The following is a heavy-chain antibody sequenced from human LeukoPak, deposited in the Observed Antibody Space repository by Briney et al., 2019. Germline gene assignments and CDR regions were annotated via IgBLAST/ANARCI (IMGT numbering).Heavy chain of an antibody. Sequence: GASVKVSCKASGGTFSSYAISSVRQAPGQGLEWMGGIIPIFGTANCAQKFKGRVTITMDESTSTAYMELSSLRSEDTAVYYCARDRTLYVLGEFCFDYWGQGTLVTVSS. CDR1: GGTFSSYA. V-gene: IGHV1-69*05. CDR2: IIPIFGTA. J-gene: IGHJ4*02. CDR3: ARDRTLYVLGEFCFDY. D-gene: IGHD3-10*01.